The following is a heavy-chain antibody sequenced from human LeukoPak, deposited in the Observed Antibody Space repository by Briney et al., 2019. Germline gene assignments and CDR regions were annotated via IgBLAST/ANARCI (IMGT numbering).Heavy chain of an antibody. CDR1: GYTFTGYY. J-gene: IGHJ4*02. Sequence: ASVKVSCKASGYTFTGYYMHCVRQAPGQGLERMGWINPNSGGTNYAQKFQGRVTMTRDTSISTAYMELSRLRSDDTAVYYCAREKGRILVVPAAIKVFGYWGQGTLVTVSS. D-gene: IGHD2-2*01. CDR2: INPNSGGT. V-gene: IGHV1-2*02. CDR3: AREKGRILVVPAAIKVFGY.